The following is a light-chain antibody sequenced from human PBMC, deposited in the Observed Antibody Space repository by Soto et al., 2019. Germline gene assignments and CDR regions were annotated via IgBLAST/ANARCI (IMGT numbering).Light chain of an antibody. V-gene: IGKV1-33*01. CDR3: AQSSNRFA. CDR1: QDVNNY. J-gene: IGKJ5*01. Sequence: DIKGTHSSFSLSACVRDRVTIIFQASQDVNNYLNWYQQKLGKPPKLLIYAASNLETGVPSRFSGTGSGTYFSFTATSLQPQDCATYFCAQSSNRFAFGPRALLEI. CDR2: AAS.